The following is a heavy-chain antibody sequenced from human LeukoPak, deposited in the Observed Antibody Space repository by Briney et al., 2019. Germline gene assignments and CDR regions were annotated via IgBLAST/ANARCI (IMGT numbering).Heavy chain of an antibody. CDR3: ARDPYRGGYLPNYYGMDV. J-gene: IGHJ6*02. CDR1: GGTFSSYA. Sequence: SVKVSCTASGGTFSSYAISWVRQAPGQGLEWMGGIIPIFGTANYAQKFQGRVTITADESTSTAYMELSSLRSEDTAVYYCARDPYRGGYLPNYYGMDVWGQGTTVTVSS. V-gene: IGHV1-69*13. CDR2: IIPIFGTA. D-gene: IGHD3-22*01.